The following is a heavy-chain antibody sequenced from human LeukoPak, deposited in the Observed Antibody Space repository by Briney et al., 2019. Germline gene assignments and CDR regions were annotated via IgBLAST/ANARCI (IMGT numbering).Heavy chain of an antibody. CDR2: MNPNSGNT. Sequence: ASVTVSCKASGYTFTSYDINWVRQATGQGREWKGWMNPNSGNTGYAQKFQGRVTMTRNTSISIAYMELSSLRSDDTAVYYCARATGKDILTGRKLDKWGQGALVTVSS. CDR3: ARATGKDILTGRKLDK. V-gene: IGHV1-8*01. D-gene: IGHD3-9*01. J-gene: IGHJ4*02. CDR1: GYTFTSYD.